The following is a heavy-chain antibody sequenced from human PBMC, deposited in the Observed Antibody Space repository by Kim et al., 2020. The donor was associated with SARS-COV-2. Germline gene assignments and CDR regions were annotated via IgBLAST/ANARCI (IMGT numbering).Heavy chain of an antibody. CDR3: ARPSDSSLDY. J-gene: IGHJ4*02. CDR2: ISNSGTTI. D-gene: IGHD6-6*01. Sequence: GGSLRLSCAASGFTFSDHYMSWIRQAPGKGLEWISFISNSGTTIYHADSVKGRFTISRDNAKNSLYLQMNSLRADDTAVYYCARPSDSSLDYWGQGTLVTVS. CDR1: GFTFSDHY. V-gene: IGHV3-11*01.